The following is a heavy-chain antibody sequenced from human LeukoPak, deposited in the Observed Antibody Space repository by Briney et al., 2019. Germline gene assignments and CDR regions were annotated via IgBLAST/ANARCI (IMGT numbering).Heavy chain of an antibody. D-gene: IGHD3-9*01. Sequence: GGSLRLSCAASGFTVSSNFMSWVRQAPGKGLEWVSAISGSGGSTYYADSVKGRFTISRDNSKNTLYLQMNSLRAEDTAVYYCAKRLSPYYDILTGYSLALDYWGQGTLVAVSS. V-gene: IGHV3-23*01. CDR2: ISGSGGST. CDR3: AKRLSPYYDILTGYSLALDY. J-gene: IGHJ4*02. CDR1: GFTVSSNF.